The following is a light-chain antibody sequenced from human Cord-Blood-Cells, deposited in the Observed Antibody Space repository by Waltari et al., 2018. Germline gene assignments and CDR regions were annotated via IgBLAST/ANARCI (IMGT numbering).Light chain of an antibody. J-gene: IGLJ1*01. CDR2: EVS. CDR1: SSDVGGYNY. CDR3: SSYTSSSTLV. V-gene: IGLV2-14*01. Sequence: QTALTQPASASGSPGQYITIPCTGTSSDVGGYNYLSCYQQHPGKAPNIMIYEVSNRPSGVSNRFSGSKSGNTASLTISGLQAEDEADYYCSSYTSSSTLVFGTGTKVTVL.